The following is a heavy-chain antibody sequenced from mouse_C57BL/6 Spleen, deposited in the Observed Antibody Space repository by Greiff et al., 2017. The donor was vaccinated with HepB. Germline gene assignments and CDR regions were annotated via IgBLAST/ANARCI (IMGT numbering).Heavy chain of an antibody. D-gene: IGHD2-4*01. V-gene: IGHV5-17*01. J-gene: IGHJ4*01. CDR3: ATEDYDYAMDY. CDR2: ISSGSSTI. CDR1: GFTFSDYG. Sequence: EVQLVESGGGLVKPGGSLKLSCAASGFTFSDYGMHWVRQAPEKGLEWVAYISSGSSTIYYADTVKGRFTISRDNAKNTLFLQMTSLRSEDTAMYYCATEDYDYAMDYWGQGTSVTVSS.